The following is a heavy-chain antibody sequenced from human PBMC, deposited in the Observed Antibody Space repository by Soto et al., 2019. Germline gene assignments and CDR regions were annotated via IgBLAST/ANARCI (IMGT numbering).Heavy chain of an antibody. V-gene: IGHV1-18*01. D-gene: IGHD2-15*01. CDR3: AREQVVVVVAATSGDYGMDV. CDR2: ISAYNGNT. CDR1: GYTFTSYG. J-gene: IGHJ6*02. Sequence: QVQLVQSGAEVKKPGASVKVSCKASGYTFTSYGISWVRQAPGQGLEWMGWISAYNGNTNYAQKLQGRVTMTTDTSTSTAYMKLRSLRSDDTAVYYCAREQVVVVVAATSGDYGMDVWGQGTTVTVSS.